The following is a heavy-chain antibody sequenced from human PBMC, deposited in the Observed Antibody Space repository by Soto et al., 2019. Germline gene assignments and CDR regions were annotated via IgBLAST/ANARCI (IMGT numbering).Heavy chain of an antibody. Sequence: QPGGSLRLSCAASGFTFSSYAMHWVRQAPGKGLEWVAVISYDGSNKYYADSVKGRFTISRDNSKNTLYLQMNSLRAEDTAVYYCARAKFRDGYNFHYWGQGTLVTVSS. CDR3: ARAKFRDGYNFHY. CDR2: ISYDGSNK. CDR1: GFTFSSYA. D-gene: IGHD5-12*01. J-gene: IGHJ4*02. V-gene: IGHV3-30-3*01.